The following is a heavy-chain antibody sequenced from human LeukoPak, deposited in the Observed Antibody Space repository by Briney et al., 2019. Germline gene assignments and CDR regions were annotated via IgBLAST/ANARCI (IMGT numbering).Heavy chain of an antibody. Sequence: GRSLRLSCAASGFTFSSYGMHWVRQAPGKGLEWVGFIRSKAYGGTTEYAASVKGRFTISRDDSKSIAYLQMNSLKTEDTAVYYCTRSYDFWSASDAFDIWGQGTMVTVSS. V-gene: IGHV3-49*04. CDR1: GFTFSSYG. CDR3: TRSYDFWSASDAFDI. J-gene: IGHJ3*02. D-gene: IGHD3-3*01. CDR2: IRSKAYGGTT.